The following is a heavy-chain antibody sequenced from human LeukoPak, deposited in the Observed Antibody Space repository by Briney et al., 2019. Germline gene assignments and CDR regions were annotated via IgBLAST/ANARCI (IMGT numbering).Heavy chain of an antibody. V-gene: IGHV3-21*04. CDR2: ITSSGSHI. J-gene: IGHJ4*02. CDR1: GFSFSYYT. Sequence: PGRSLRLSCAGSGFSFSYYTMSWVRQAPGKGLAWVSSITSSGSHIYYADSVKGRFTISRDDAEKSLYLQMNSLRAEDTAVYYCAIHDSSDYFGSWGQGTLVTVSS. D-gene: IGHD3-22*01. CDR3: AIHDSSDYFGS.